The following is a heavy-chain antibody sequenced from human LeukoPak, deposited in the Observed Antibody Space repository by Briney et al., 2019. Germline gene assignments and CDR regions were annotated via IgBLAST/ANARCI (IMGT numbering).Heavy chain of an antibody. Sequence: PGGSLRLSCAASGFTFSSYAMSWVRQAPGKGLEWVSAISGSGGSTYYADSVKGRFTISRDNSKNTLYLQMNSLRAEDTAVYYCARDHGIGDYYYGMDVWGQGTTVTVSS. V-gene: IGHV3-23*01. J-gene: IGHJ6*02. CDR3: ARDHGIGDYYYGMDV. CDR1: GFTFSSYA. D-gene: IGHD1-14*01. CDR2: ISGSGGST.